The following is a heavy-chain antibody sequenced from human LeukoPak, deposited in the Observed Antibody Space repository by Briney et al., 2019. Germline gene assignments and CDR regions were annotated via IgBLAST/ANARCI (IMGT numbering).Heavy chain of an antibody. D-gene: IGHD6-13*01. Sequence: GGSLRLSCAASGLTVSSNYMSWVRQAPGKGLEWVSVIYRGGSTYYADSVKGRFTISIHNSKNTLYLQMNSLRAEDTAVYYCARDGFQQQISGGRYYYYGMDVWGQGTTVTVSS. CDR2: IYRGGST. CDR1: GLTVSSNY. J-gene: IGHJ6*02. V-gene: IGHV3-53*04. CDR3: ARDGFQQQISGGRYYYYGMDV.